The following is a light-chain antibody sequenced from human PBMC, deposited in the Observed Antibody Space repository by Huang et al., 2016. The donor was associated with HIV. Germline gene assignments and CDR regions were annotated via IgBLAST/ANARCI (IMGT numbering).Light chain of an antibody. CDR2: RAA. V-gene: IGKV3-11*01. CDR1: QNVTDS. CDR3: QERIHWPRLT. Sequence: EIVLTQSPAPLSLSPGERATLSCRASQNVTDSLAWFRQKPGQSPSRLLYRAANRATGSPARFSGSGSGTDFTLTISSLEPEDFAIYYCQERIHWPRLTFGGGTKVEIK. J-gene: IGKJ4*01.